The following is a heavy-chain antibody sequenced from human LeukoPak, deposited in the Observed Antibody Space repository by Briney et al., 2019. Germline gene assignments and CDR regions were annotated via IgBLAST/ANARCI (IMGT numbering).Heavy chain of an antibody. D-gene: IGHD3-3*01. Sequence: APVKVSCKASGYTFTSYGISWVRQAPGQGLEWMGWISAYNGNTNYAQKLQGRVTMTTDTSTSTAYMELRSLRSDDTAVYYCARGFSDFWSGYYRPYYYGMDVWGQGTTVTVSS. CDR2: ISAYNGNT. CDR3: ARGFSDFWSGYYRPYYYGMDV. CDR1: GYTFTSYG. J-gene: IGHJ6*02. V-gene: IGHV1-18*01.